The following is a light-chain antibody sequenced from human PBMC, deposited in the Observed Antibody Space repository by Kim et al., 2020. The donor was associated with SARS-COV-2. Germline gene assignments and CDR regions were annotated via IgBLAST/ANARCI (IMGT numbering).Light chain of an antibody. V-gene: IGKV3-20*01. CDR1: QSVSSSY. CDR3: QQYATSPWT. J-gene: IGKJ1*01. CDR2: GAS. Sequence: SPGERATLSCRASQSVSSSYLAWYQHKPGPAPRLLIYGASSRATGIPDRFSGSGSGTDFTLTISRLEPEDFAVYYCQQYATSPWTFGQGTKVDIK.